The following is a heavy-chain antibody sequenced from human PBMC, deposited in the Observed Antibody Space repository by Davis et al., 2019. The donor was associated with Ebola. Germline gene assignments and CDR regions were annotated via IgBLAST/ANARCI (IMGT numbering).Heavy chain of an antibody. D-gene: IGHD4-17*01. V-gene: IGHV3-30-3*01. CDR2: ISYDGSNK. Sequence: GGSLRLSCAASGFTFSSYEMNWVRQAPGKGLEWVAVISYDGSNKYYADSVKGRFTISRDNSKNTLYLQMNSLRAEDTAVYYCARGQPYGDYGMDVWGQGTTVTVSS. CDR1: GFTFSSYE. J-gene: IGHJ6*02. CDR3: ARGQPYGDYGMDV.